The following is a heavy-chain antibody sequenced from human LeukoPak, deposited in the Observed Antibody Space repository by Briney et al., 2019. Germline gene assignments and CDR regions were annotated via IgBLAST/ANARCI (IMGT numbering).Heavy chain of an antibody. J-gene: IGHJ6*02. CDR1: GYTFTSYD. CDR3: ARRPRYSSDWYQNYYGMDV. CDR2: MNPNSGDT. D-gene: IGHD6-19*01. V-gene: IGHV1-8*01. Sequence: ASVKVSCKASGYTFTSYDINWVRQATGQGLEWMGWMNPNSGDTGYAQKFQGRVTMTRNTSISTAYMEVSSLRYEDTAVYYCARRPRYSSDWYQNYYGMDVWGQGTTVTVSS.